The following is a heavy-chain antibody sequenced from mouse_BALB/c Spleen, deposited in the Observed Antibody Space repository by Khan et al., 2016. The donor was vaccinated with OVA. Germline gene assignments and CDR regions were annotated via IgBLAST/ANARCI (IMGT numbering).Heavy chain of an antibody. CDR2: IWSDGST. J-gene: IGHJ4*01. D-gene: IGHD2-3*01. Sequence: VQLQESGPGLVAPSQSLSITCTVSGFSLTSYGVHWVRQPPGKGLEWLVVIWSDGSTNYNSVLKSRLSISKDNYKSQVFLKMNSLQTDDTAIYYCARWFDGYSSLYAMDYWGQGTSVTVSS. CDR3: ARWFDGYSSLYAMDY. CDR1: GFSLTSYG. V-gene: IGHV2-6*02.